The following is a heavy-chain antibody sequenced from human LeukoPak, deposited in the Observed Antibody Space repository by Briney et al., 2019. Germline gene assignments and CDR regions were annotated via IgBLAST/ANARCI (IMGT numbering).Heavy chain of an antibody. CDR3: ARTGGVDFDY. Sequence: PGGSLRLSCAASGFSFSDYSMNWVRQAPGKGLEWVSHIISTSSTMYYADSVKGRFTVSRDNAKNSLYLQMNSLRAEDTAVYYCARTGGVDFDYWGQGTLVTVSS. CDR2: IISTSSTM. J-gene: IGHJ4*02. D-gene: IGHD2-8*02. V-gene: IGHV3-48*04. CDR1: GFSFSDYS.